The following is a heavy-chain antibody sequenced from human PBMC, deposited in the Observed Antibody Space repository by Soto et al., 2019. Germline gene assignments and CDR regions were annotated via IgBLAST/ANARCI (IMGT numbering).Heavy chain of an antibody. CDR1: GGSFSSYA. CDR3: ARGFKGLRFPFDY. D-gene: IGHD4-17*01. J-gene: IGHJ4*02. CDR2: IIPMFDTS. V-gene: IGHV1-69*06. Sequence: QVQLVQSGAEVKKPGSSVKVSCKASGGSFSSYAFSWVRQAPGQGLEWMGGIIPMFDTSNYVQKFQGRVAITADKPTSTAYMEVSSLRSEDTAVYYCARGFKGLRFPFDYWGEGTLVTVSS.